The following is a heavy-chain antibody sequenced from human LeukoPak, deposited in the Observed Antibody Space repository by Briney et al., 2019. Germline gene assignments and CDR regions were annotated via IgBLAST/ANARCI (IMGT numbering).Heavy chain of an antibody. CDR1: GFTFSTCW. V-gene: IGHV3-7*01. D-gene: IGHD1-7*01. J-gene: IGHJ4*02. CDR2: MNQDGSLQ. CDR3: AKALSKLELTYFDY. Sequence: GGSLRLSCAASGFTFSTCWMNWVRQAPGKGLEWVANMNQDGSLQYYADSVKGRFTISRDNSKNTLYLQMNSLRAEDTAVYYCAKALSKLELTYFDYWGQGTLVTVSS.